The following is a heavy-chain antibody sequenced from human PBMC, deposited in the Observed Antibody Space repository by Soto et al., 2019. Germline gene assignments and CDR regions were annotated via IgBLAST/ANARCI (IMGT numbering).Heavy chain of an antibody. Sequence: ASVKVSCKVSGYTLTELSMHWVRQAPGKGLEWMGGFDPEDGETIYAQKFQGRVTMTEDTSTDTAYMELSSLRSEDTAVYYCATAQGYCSSTSCYGWFDPWGQGTLVTVSS. J-gene: IGHJ5*02. CDR1: GYTLTELS. D-gene: IGHD2-2*01. CDR3: ATAQGYCSSTSCYGWFDP. V-gene: IGHV1-24*01. CDR2: FDPEDGET.